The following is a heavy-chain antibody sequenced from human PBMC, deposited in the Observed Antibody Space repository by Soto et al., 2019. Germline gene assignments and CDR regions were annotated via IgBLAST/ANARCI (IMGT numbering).Heavy chain of an antibody. CDR3: ARVGGINWFDP. Sequence: TLSLTCTVSGGSISSGGYYWSWIRQHPGKGLEWIGYIYYSGSTYYNPSLKSRVTISVDTSKNQFSLKLSSVTAADTAVCYCARVGGINWFDPWGQGTLVTVSS. J-gene: IGHJ5*02. D-gene: IGHD1-20*01. CDR2: IYYSGST. CDR1: GGSISSGGYY. V-gene: IGHV4-31*03.